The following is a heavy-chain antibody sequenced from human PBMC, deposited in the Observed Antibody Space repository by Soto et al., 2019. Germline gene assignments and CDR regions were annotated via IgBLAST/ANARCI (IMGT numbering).Heavy chain of an antibody. J-gene: IGHJ4*02. Sequence: GASVKVSCKASGYTFTGYYMHWVRQAPGQGLEWMGWINPNSGGTNYAQKFQGRVTMTRDTSISTAYMELSRLRSDDTAVYYCARDWFGGTVTTDYWGQGTLVTVSS. V-gene: IGHV1-2*02. CDR3: ARDWFGGTVTTDY. D-gene: IGHD4-17*01. CDR1: GYTFTGYY. CDR2: INPNSGGT.